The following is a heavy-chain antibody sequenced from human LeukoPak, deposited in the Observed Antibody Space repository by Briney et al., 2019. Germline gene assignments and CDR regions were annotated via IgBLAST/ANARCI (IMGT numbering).Heavy chain of an antibody. CDR2: ISGSGGST. CDR1: GFIFSSYA. V-gene: IGHV3-23*01. J-gene: IGHJ3*02. Sequence: GGSLRLSCAASGFIFSSYAMSWVRQAPGKGLEWVSTISGSGGSTYYADSVKGRFTISRDNSKNTVYLQMNSLRAEDTAVYYCAKVIKGAAAGHLDAFDIWGQGTMVTVSS. CDR3: AKVIKGAAAGHLDAFDI. D-gene: IGHD6-13*01.